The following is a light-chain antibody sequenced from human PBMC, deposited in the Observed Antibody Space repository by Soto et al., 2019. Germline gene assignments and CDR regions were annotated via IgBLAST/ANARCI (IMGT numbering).Light chain of an antibody. CDR2: DDN. V-gene: IGLV1-51*01. J-gene: IGLJ1*01. CDR3: QSYDSSLSVSYV. CDR1: SSSIGGNS. Sequence: QSVLTQPPSVSAAPGQKVTISCSGSSSSIGGNSVSWYQQLPGTAPKLLIYDDNKRPSGIPDRFSGSKSGTSATLGITGFQTGDEADYYCQSYDSSLSVSYVFGTGTKVTVL.